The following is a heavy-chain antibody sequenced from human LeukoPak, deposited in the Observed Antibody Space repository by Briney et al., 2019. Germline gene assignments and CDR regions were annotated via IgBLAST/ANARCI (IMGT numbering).Heavy chain of an antibody. CDR2: ISWNSGSI. J-gene: IGHJ5*02. D-gene: IGHD3-10*01. CDR3: AKSRGLWFGESHHNWFDP. Sequence: GGSLRLSCAASGFTFDDYAMHWVRQAPGKGLEWVSGISWNSGSIGYADSVKGRFTISRDNAKNSLYLQMNSLRAEDTALYYCAKSRGLWFGESHHNWFDPWGQGTLVTVSS. CDR1: GFTFDDYA. V-gene: IGHV3-9*01.